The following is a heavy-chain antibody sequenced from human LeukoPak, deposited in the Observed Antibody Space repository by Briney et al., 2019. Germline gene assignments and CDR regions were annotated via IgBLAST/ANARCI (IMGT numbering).Heavy chain of an antibody. D-gene: IGHD3-10*01. CDR1: GGSISSYY. CDR2: IYYSGST. CDR3: ARVPEEAKIWFGEFSTYYYGMDV. J-gene: IGHJ6*02. V-gene: IGHV4-59*01. Sequence: SETLSLTCTVSGGSISSYYWSWIRQPPGKGLEWIGYIYYSGSTNYNPSLKSRVTISVDTSKNQFSLKLSSVTAADTAVYYCARVPEEAKIWFGEFSTYYYGMDVWGQGTTVTVSS.